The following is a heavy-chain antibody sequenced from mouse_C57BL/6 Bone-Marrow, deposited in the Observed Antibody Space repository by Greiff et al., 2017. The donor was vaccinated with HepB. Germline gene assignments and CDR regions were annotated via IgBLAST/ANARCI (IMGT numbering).Heavy chain of an antibody. Sequence: EVMLVESGGGLVQPGGSLSLSCAASGFTFTDYYMSWVRQPPGKALEWLGFIRNKANGYTTEYSASVKGRFTISRDNSQSILYLQMNALRAEDSATYYCGRGVDYFDDWGQGTTLTVSS. CDR2: IRNKANGYTT. CDR1: GFTFTDYY. D-gene: IGHD1-1*02. J-gene: IGHJ2*01. V-gene: IGHV7-3*01. CDR3: GRGVDYFDD.